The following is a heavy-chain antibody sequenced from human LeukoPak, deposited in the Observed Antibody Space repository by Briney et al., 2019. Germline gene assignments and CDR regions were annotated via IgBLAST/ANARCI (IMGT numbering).Heavy chain of an antibody. Sequence: GGSLRLSCAASGFTFSSYSMNWVRQAPGKGLEWVSSISSSSSYIYYADSVKGRFTISRDNAKNSLYLQMNSLRAEDTAVYYCARELYCSGGSCPLDYWGQGTLVTVSS. J-gene: IGHJ4*02. CDR2: ISSSSSYI. V-gene: IGHV3-21*01. CDR3: ARELYCSGGSCPLDY. D-gene: IGHD2-15*01. CDR1: GFTFSSYS.